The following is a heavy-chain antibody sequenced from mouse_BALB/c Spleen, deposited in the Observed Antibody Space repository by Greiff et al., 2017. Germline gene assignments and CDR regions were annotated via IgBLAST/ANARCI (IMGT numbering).Heavy chain of an antibody. CDR1: GFTFSSFG. J-gene: IGHJ3*01. Sequence: EVKLVESGGGLVQPGGSRKLSCAASGFTFSSFGMHWVRQAPEKGLEWVAYISSGSSTIYYADTVKGRFTISRDNPKNTLFLQMTSLRSEDTAMYYCARAPPYYGNYAWFAYWGQGTLVTVSA. CDR2: ISSGSSTI. D-gene: IGHD2-10*01. V-gene: IGHV5-17*02. CDR3: ARAPPYYGNYAWFAY.